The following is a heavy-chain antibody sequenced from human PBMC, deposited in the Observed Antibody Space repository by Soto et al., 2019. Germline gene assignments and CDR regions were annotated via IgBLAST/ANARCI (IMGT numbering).Heavy chain of an antibody. CDR2: IYYSGST. Sequence: SETLSLTCPVSGGSISSGDYYWSWIRQPPGKGLEWIGYIYYSGSTYYNPSLQGRVTMTTDTSTSTAYMELRSLRSDDTAVYYCARSDITMVRGPNYYYGMDVWGQGTTVTVSS. V-gene: IGHV4-30-4*02. D-gene: IGHD3-10*01. CDR3: ARSDITMVRGPNYYYGMDV. J-gene: IGHJ6*02. CDR1: GGSISSGDYY.